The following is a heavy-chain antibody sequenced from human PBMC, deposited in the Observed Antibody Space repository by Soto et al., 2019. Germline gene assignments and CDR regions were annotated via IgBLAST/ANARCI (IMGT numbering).Heavy chain of an antibody. V-gene: IGHV3-15*01. CDR3: TTDRLSATINSGSYKSTYN. Sequence: GGSLRLSCAASGFTFSNAWMSWVRQAPGKGLEWVGRIKSKTDGGTTDYAAPVKGRFTISRDDSKNTLYLQMNSLKTEDTAVYYCTTDRLSATINSGSYKSTYNWGQGTLVTVSS. J-gene: IGHJ4*02. D-gene: IGHD1-26*01. CDR2: IKSKTDGGTT. CDR1: GFTFSNAW.